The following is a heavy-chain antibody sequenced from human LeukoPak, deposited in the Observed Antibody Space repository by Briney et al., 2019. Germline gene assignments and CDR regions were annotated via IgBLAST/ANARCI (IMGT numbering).Heavy chain of an antibody. Sequence: QPGGSLRLSCAASGFTFSSYWMHWVRQAPGKGLVWVSRVSTDGNIISYADSVKGRFTISRDNAKNTVYLQMNSLRAEDTAVYYCAKDLWGFVEVAAILDYWGQGTLVTVSS. CDR1: GFTFSSYW. D-gene: IGHD2-15*01. V-gene: IGHV3-74*01. J-gene: IGHJ4*02. CDR2: VSTDGNII. CDR3: AKDLWGFVEVAAILDY.